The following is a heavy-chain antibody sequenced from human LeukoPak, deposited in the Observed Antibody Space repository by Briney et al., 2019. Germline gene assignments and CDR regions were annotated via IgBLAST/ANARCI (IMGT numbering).Heavy chain of an antibody. V-gene: IGHV3-33*08. D-gene: IGHD4-11*01. CDR2: IWSDGTEK. CDR1: GFTYSHYG. CDR3: ARDARRGFDYSNSLQY. J-gene: IGHJ4*02. Sequence: PGGSLRLSCVASGFTYSHYGMHWVRQAPGKGLEWVAVIWSDGTEKYYADAVKGRFTISRDDSRKTVYLQMNRLRGEDTAVYYCARDARRGFDYSNSLQYWGQGTLVTVSS.